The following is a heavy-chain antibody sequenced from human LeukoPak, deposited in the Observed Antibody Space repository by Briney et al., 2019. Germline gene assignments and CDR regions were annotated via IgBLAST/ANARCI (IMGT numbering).Heavy chain of an antibody. CDR2: VSYDGSDK. V-gene: IGHV3-30-3*01. J-gene: IGHJ4*02. Sequence: GRSLRLSCAASGFSFNNYAMHWVRQAPGKGLEWVAVVSYDGSDKYYPDSVKGRFTISRDNSKNTMYLQMNSLGAEDTAVYYCASQDTSAYYLYWGQGTLVTVSS. CDR1: GFSFNNYA. D-gene: IGHD6-19*01. CDR3: ASQDTSAYYLY.